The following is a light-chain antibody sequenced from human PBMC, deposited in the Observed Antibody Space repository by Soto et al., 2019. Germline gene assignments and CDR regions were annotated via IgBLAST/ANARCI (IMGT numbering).Light chain of an antibody. V-gene: IGKV3-20*01. CDR2: DAS. CDR1: QSVSGSS. CDR3: QQHGSGPWT. J-gene: IGKJ1*01. Sequence: EIVLTQSPGTLSLSPGERATLSCRASQSVSGSSLAWYQQRLGQAPRLLIYDASNRATGIPDRFSGSGSGTDFTLTISRLEHEDFAVYYCQQHGSGPWTFGQGTKVEVK.